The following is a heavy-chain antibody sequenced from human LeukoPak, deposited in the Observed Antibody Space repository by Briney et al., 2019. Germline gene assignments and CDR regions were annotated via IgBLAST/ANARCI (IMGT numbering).Heavy chain of an antibody. Sequence: GASLRLSCAASGFTFSSYAMSWVRQAPGKGLEWVSAISGSGGSTYYADSVKGWFTISRDNSKNTLYLQMNSLRAEDTAVYYCAKVAYYYDSSGYYDYWGQGTLVTVSS. CDR1: GFTFSSYA. D-gene: IGHD3-22*01. CDR3: AKVAYYYDSSGYYDY. V-gene: IGHV3-23*01. CDR2: ISGSGGST. J-gene: IGHJ4*02.